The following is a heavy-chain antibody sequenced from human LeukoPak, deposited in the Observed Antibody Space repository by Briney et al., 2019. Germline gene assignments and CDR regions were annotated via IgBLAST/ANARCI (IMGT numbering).Heavy chain of an antibody. D-gene: IGHD3-10*01. CDR1: GFTFSSYA. CDR2: ISGSGGST. J-gene: IGHJ4*02. V-gene: IGHV3-23*01. Sequence: GGSLRLSCAASGFTFSSYAMSWVRQAPGKGLEWVSAISGSGGSTYYADSVKGRFTISRDNSKNTLYLQMTSLRAEDTAVYYCAKDFGYGSGSYYDYYFDYWGQGTLVTVSS. CDR3: AKDFGYGSGSYYDYYFDY.